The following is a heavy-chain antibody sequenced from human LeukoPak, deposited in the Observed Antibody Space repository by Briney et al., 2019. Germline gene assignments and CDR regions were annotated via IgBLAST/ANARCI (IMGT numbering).Heavy chain of an antibody. Sequence: SETLSLTCTVSGGSISSSSYYWGWIRQPPGKGLEWIGSIYYSGSTYYNPSLKSRVTISVDTSKNQFSLKLSSVTAADTAVYYCARATYYYGSGSYTIDYWGQGTLVTVSS. J-gene: IGHJ4*02. CDR2: IYYSGST. D-gene: IGHD3-10*01. CDR1: GGSISSSSYY. CDR3: ARATYYYGSGSYTIDY. V-gene: IGHV4-39*07.